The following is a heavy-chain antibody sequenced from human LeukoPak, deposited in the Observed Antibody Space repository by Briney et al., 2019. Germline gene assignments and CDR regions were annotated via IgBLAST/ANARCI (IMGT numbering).Heavy chain of an antibody. Sequence: GGSLRLSCAASGFTFSTYGMSWVRQAPGKGLEWVSGINWNGGSTGYADSVKGRFTISRDNAKNSLYLQMNSLRAEDTALYYCARDQAGATSYFDYWGQGTLVTVSS. D-gene: IGHD1-26*01. J-gene: IGHJ4*02. CDR2: INWNGGST. CDR1: GFTFSTYG. CDR3: ARDQAGATSYFDY. V-gene: IGHV3-20*04.